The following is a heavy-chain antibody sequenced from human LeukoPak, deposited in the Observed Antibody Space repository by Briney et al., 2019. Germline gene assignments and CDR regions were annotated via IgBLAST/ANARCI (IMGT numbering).Heavy chain of an antibody. Sequence: GGSLRLSCGASGFTFIHHYMTWIRQAPGKGLEWVSYISTSGGTINYADSVKGRFTVSRDNATNSLFLQMNSLRAEDTAVYYCATTASLLDYWGQGTLVTVSS. CDR1: GFTFIHHY. CDR3: ATTASLLDY. D-gene: IGHD2-21*02. J-gene: IGHJ4*02. CDR2: ISTSGGTI. V-gene: IGHV3-11*01.